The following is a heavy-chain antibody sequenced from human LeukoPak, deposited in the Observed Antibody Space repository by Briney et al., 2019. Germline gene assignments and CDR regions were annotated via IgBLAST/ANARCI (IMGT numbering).Heavy chain of an antibody. CDR2: IYYSEST. CDR3: ARVVLGVSSGWLRGVPNYIDY. Sequence: SSETLSLTCTVSGGPISSSSYYWGWIRQPPGKGLEWIGSIYYSESTYLNPSLKSRVTISVDMSKNQFSLKLSSVTAAGTAVYFCARVVLGVSSGWLRGVPNYIDYSGQGTLVTVSS. D-gene: IGHD6-19*01. CDR1: GGPISSSSYY. J-gene: IGHJ4*02. V-gene: IGHV4-39*07.